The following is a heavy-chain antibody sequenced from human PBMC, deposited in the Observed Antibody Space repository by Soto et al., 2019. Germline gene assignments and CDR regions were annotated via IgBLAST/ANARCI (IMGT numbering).Heavy chain of an antibody. CDR1: GFTFSRYG. J-gene: IGHJ4*02. D-gene: IGHD6-19*01. V-gene: IGHV3-30*18. CDR2: VSHDGLAQ. CDR3: AKETIEVGGPNYFDY. Sequence: QVQLVESGGGVVQPGTSLRLLCEGSGFTFSRYGMHWVRQAPGMGLAWVAVVSHDGLAQYYGDSVKGRFTISRDNSQNTRYLQMNSLRTEDTAVYYCAKETIEVGGPNYFDYWGQGTLVTVSS.